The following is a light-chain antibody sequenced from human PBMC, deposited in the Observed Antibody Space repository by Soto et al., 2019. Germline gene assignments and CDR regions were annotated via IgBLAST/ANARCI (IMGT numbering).Light chain of an antibody. CDR1: QSVSSN. Sequence: EIVMTQSPATLSVSPGERATLSCRASQSVSSNLAWYQQRPGQAPMLLIYGASTRATGIPARFSGSGSGTGFTLTITSLQSEDFAVYYCQQYNYLPTFGQGTKVDIK. V-gene: IGKV3-15*01. CDR3: QQYNYLPT. J-gene: IGKJ1*01. CDR2: GAS.